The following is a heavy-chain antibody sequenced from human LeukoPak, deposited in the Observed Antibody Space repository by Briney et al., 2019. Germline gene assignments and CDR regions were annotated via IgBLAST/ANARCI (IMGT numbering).Heavy chain of an antibody. D-gene: IGHD2-2*01. J-gene: IGHJ5*02. V-gene: IGHV4-30-4*08. Sequence: PSQTLSLTCIFSGGSIRSGDYYWSWIRQPPGKGLEWIGFIYYSGTTSYNPSLKSRVTISIDTSKNQFSMKLTSVTAADTAVYYCARDPRFCSTTNCPYGPNPWGQGTLVTVSS. CDR1: GGSIRSGDYY. CDR3: ARDPRFCSTTNCPYGPNP. CDR2: IYYSGTT.